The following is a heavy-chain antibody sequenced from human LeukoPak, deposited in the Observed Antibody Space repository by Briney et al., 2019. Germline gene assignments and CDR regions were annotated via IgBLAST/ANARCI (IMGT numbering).Heavy chain of an antibody. CDR1: GASISNYY. CDR2: ASDSGRT. V-gene: IGHV4-59*08. J-gene: IGHJ4*02. CDR3: ARHERGGENLDY. Sequence: PSATLSLTCTVSGASISNYYWSWIRQPPGKGLECIGYASDSGRTNHNPSLKSRVTISADTSKNQFSLKLTSVTAADTAVYYCARHERGGENLDYWGQGTLVTVSS. D-gene: IGHD1-1*01.